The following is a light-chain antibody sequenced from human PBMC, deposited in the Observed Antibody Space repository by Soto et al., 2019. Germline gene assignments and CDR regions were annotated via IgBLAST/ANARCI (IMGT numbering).Light chain of an antibody. CDR3: SSYSSSNTLV. CDR2: EVS. V-gene: IGLV2-14*01. Sequence: QSALTQPASGSGSPGQSVTISCTGTSSDVGAYNYVSWYQQHPGKAPKLMIFEVSDRPSGVSNRFSGSKSGNTASLTISGLQAEDEADYYCSSYSSSNTLVFGGGTKLTVL. J-gene: IGLJ2*01. CDR1: SSDVGAYNY.